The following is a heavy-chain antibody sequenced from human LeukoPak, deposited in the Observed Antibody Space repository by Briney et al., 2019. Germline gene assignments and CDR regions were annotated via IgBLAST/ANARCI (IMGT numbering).Heavy chain of an antibody. CDR2: ITIIGSYT. V-gene: IGHV3-11*05. CDR3: ARGANIQGEDY. D-gene: IGHD1-26*01. J-gene: IGHJ4*02. Sequence: SPGGPLRLSCAASGFTFSNYYMSWVRQTPGKGLEWVSYITIIGSYTNYADSVKGRFTMSRDNAKESLYLQMNSLSPEDTAVYYCARGANIQGEDYWGQGTLVTVSS. CDR1: GFTFSNYY.